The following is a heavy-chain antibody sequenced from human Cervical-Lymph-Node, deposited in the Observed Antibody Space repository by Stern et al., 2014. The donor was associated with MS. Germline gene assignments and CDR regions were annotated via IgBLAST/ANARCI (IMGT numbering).Heavy chain of an antibody. V-gene: IGHV4-31*03. J-gene: IGHJ4*02. CDR2: ISYSGNT. CDR3: ARDNGLRVEQFFDY. CDR1: GASLSSLNYY. Sequence: QMQLVQSGPGLVKPSQTLSLTCTVSGASLSSLNYYWSWIRQRAGKGLEWIGFISYSGNTNYNPSLKSRVTVSADTSKTQFSLRLTSVTAADTAVYYCARDNGLRVEQFFDYWGQGILVTVSS. D-gene: IGHD4-17*01.